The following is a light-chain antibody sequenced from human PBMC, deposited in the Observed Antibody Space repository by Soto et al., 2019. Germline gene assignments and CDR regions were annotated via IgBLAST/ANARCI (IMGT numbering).Light chain of an antibody. CDR1: QSIRST. CDR3: QQYSNWRRGT. V-gene: IGKV3-15*01. Sequence: EIVMTQSPATLSVSPGESVTLSCRASQSIRSTVAWYQQIPGQAPRLLIYGPSTRVTGIPVRFSGSGSGTEFTLTISSLQSEDFALYYCQQYSNWRRGTFGPGTKLEIK. CDR2: GPS. J-gene: IGKJ2*02.